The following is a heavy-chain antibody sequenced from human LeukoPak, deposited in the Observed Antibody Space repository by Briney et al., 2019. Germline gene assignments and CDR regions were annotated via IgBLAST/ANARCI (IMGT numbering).Heavy chain of an antibody. CDR2: VYYTGIT. D-gene: IGHD3-22*01. J-gene: IGHJ6*03. CDR1: GGSISSSTYN. V-gene: IGHV4-39*01. CDR3: ARQVRSPVVMFMDV. Sequence: PSETLSLTCTVAGGSISSSTYNWGWIRHPPGKGLEWIGSVYYTGITYYNPSVESRVTISVDTSKNHFSLELNSVTAADTGVYFCARQVRSPVVMFMDVWGKGTTVIVSS.